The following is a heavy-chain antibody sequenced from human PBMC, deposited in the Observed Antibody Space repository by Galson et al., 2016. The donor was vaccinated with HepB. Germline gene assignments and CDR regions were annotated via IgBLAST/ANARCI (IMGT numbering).Heavy chain of an antibody. D-gene: IGHD6-19*01. CDR1: GASVSSNW. Sequence: SETLSLTCAVSGASVSSNWWSWVRQPPGKGLDWIGETYHTGSTNFNPSLLSRVTISLDKSKNQHSLMLTSVTAADPAVYYCARHIAVAGTRGFDYWGQGALVTVSS. CDR2: TYHTGST. V-gene: IGHV4-4*02. J-gene: IGHJ4*02. CDR3: ARHIAVAGTRGFDY.